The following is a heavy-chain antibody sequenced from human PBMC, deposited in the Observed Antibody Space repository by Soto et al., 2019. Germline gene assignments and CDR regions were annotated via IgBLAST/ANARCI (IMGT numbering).Heavy chain of an antibody. D-gene: IGHD6-19*01. CDR3: AREEADSSADLIDP. J-gene: IGHJ5*02. CDR2: IKQDGSEK. CDR1: GFTFSSYW. V-gene: IGHV3-7*01. Sequence: EVQLVESGGGLVQPGGSLRLSCAASGFTFSSYWMSWVGQAPGKGLEWVANIKQDGSEKYYVDSVKGRFTISRDNAKNSLYLQMNSLRAEDTAVYYCAREEADSSADLIDPWGQGTLVTVSS.